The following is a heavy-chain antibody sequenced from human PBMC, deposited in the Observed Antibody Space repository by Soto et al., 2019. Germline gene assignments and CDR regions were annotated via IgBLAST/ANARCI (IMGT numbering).Heavy chain of an antibody. CDR2: INHSGST. Sequence: SETLSLTCPVSGYSIGSGYYWGSIRQPPGKGPAGNGSINHSGSTYYNPTRMSRVNISVDTAKNQFSLKLCAVTAADPAMYYLARVPARLLSDYWGRGTRLTV. D-gene: IGHD2-15*01. J-gene: IGHJ4*02. CDR1: GYSIGSGYY. V-gene: IGHV4-38-2*02. CDR3: ARVPARLLSDY.